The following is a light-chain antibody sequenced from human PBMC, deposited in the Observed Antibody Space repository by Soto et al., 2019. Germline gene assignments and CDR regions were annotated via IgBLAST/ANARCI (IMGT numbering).Light chain of an antibody. J-gene: IGLJ1*01. CDR1: ISDFVVYNY. CDR3: SSHTLSSALQG. Sequence: QSALTQPASVSGSPGQSITISCSGTISDFVVYNYVSWYQQHPGKAPKLMLYGVSKRPSGVSNRFSGSKSGDTASLTISGLQAEDEADYYCSSHTLSSALQGFGTGTKLTVL. V-gene: IGLV2-14*01. CDR2: GVS.